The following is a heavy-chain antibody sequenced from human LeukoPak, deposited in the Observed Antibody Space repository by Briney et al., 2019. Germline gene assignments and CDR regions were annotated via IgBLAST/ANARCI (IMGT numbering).Heavy chain of an antibody. CDR3: ARANWNYDY. J-gene: IGHJ4*02. Sequence: SETLSLTCAVYGGSFSGYYWSWIRQPPGKGLEWIGEINHSGSTNYNPSLKSRVTISVDTSKSQFSLKLSSVTAADTAVYYCARANWNYDYWGQGALVTVSS. D-gene: IGHD1-7*01. V-gene: IGHV4-34*01. CDR2: INHSGST. CDR1: GGSFSGYY.